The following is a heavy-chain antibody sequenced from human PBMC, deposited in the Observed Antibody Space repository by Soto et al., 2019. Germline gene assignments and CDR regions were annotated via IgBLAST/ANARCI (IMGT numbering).Heavy chain of an antibody. Sequence: SETLSLTCTVSGGSISSYYWSWIRQPPGKGLEWIGYIYYSGSTNYNPSLKSRVTISVDTSKNQFSLKLSSVTAADTAVYYCARDIGYAYYDFWSGYSNLGWLDPWGQGTLVTVSS. J-gene: IGHJ5*02. V-gene: IGHV4-59*01. CDR3: ARDIGYAYYDFWSGYSNLGWLDP. CDR2: IYYSGST. CDR1: GGSISSYY. D-gene: IGHD3-3*01.